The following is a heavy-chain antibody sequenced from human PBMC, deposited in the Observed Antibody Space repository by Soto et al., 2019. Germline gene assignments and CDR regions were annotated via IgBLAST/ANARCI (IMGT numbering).Heavy chain of an antibody. CDR1: GFMFDNYA. J-gene: IGHJ4*02. D-gene: IGHD3-22*01. CDR3: AKGRYFDTSGGCANY. CDR2: ISGSGHGT. Sequence: EVKLLESGGGLVPPGASARLSCITSGFMFDNYAMSSVRQSPGRGLEWVAAISGSGHGTVYTQSVQGRFIISRDKSKKTLFLQMNNLRDEDTAVYYCAKGRYFDTSGGCANYWGLGTLVSVSA. V-gene: IGHV3-23*01.